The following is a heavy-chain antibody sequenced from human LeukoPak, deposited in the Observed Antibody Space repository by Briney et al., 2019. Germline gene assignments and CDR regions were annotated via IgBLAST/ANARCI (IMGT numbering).Heavy chain of an antibody. CDR1: GLTFSNAW. V-gene: IGHV3-7*03. J-gene: IGHJ4*02. D-gene: IGHD2-2*01. CDR3: ARDPCHGALDY. CDR2: IKQDGTEE. Sequence: GGSLRLSCAASGLTFSNAWMNWVRQAPGKGLEWVANIKQDGTEEYYVDSVRGRFSISKDNAKNSLYLQMNSLRAEDTAVYYCARDPCHGALDYWGQGALVTVSS.